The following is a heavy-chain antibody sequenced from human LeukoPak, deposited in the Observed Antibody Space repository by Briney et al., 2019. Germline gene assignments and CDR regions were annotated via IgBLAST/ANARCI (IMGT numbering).Heavy chain of an antibody. CDR2: IYYSGST. CDR1: GGSISSSSYY. V-gene: IGHV4-39*07. D-gene: IGHD3-3*01. CDR3: ARDQSGYYYMDV. Sequence: SETLSLTCTVSGGSISSSSYYWGWIRQPPGKGLEWIGSIYYSGSTYYNPSLKSRVTISVDTSKNQFSLKLSSVTAADTAVYYCARDQSGYYYMDVWGIGTTVTVSS. J-gene: IGHJ6*03.